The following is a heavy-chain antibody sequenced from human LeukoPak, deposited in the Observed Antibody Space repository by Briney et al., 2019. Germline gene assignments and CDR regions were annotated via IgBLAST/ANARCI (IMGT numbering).Heavy chain of an antibody. D-gene: IGHD2-15*01. CDR1: GFAFNTYG. CDR2: DSFNGRVQ. V-gene: IGHV3-30*18. Sequence: GGSLRLSCAASGFAFNTYGMQWVCQAPGKGLEWVAVDSFNGRVQYYADSVRGRFTISRDNSKNTLYLQMNSLRAEDTAVYYCAKEGGPDNWYFDLWGRGTLATVSS. CDR3: AKEGGPDNWYFDL. J-gene: IGHJ2*01.